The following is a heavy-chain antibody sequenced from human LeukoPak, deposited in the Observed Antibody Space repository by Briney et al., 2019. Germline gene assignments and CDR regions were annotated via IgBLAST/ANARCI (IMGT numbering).Heavy chain of an antibody. V-gene: IGHV4-61*02. D-gene: IGHD3-22*01. CDR1: DGSISSGSYY. Sequence: SETLSLTCTVSDGSISSGSYYWSWIRQPAGKGLEWIGRIYTSGSTNYNPSLKSRVTISVDTSKNQFSLKLSSVTAADTAVYYCARSLSPDSSGYSRAFDYWGQGTLVTVSS. J-gene: IGHJ4*02. CDR2: IYTSGST. CDR3: ARSLSPDSSGYSRAFDY.